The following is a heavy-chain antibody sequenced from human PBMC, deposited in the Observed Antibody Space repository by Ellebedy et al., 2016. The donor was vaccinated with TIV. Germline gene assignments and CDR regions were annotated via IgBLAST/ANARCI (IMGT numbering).Heavy chain of an antibody. V-gene: IGHV6-1*01. CDR1: GDSVSSNRAA. D-gene: IGHD6-19*01. CDR2: TYYRYKWYN. CDR3: ARDLSSGFFRFYFDL. J-gene: IGHJ4*02. Sequence: SQTLSLTCAISGDSVSSNRAAWNWIRQSPSRGLEWLGRTYYRYKWYNDYAVSVESRITINPDTSKNQFSLQLNSVTPEDTAVYFCARDLSSGFFRFYFDLWGQGTLVTVSS.